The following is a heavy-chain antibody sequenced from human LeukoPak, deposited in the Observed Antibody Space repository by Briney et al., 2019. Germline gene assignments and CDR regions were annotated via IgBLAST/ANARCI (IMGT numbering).Heavy chain of an antibody. CDR1: GFTFSSYG. J-gene: IGHJ4*02. D-gene: IGHD3-10*01. V-gene: IGHV3-30*02. CDR2: IRYDGSNK. Sequence: HPGGSLRLSCAASGFTFSSYGMHWVRQAPGKRLEWVAFIRYDGSNKYYADSVKGRFTISRDNSKNTLYLQMNSLRAEDTAVYYCAKDRNDGHLRGYFDYWGQGTLVTVSS. CDR3: AKDRNDGHLRGYFDY.